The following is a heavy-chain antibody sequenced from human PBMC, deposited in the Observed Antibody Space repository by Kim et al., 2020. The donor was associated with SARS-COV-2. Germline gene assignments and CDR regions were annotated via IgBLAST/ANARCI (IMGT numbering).Heavy chain of an antibody. D-gene: IGHD6-19*01. J-gene: IGHJ4*02. CDR2: ISPRGHDT. V-gene: IGHV1-46*01. Sequence: ASVKVSCRASGYTFTNYHIHWVRQAPGQGLEYMGIISPRGHDTRYSQKFQGRVVVTSDTSTTTVFMDLDSLTSDDTALYYCARDLAGGWALDYWGQGTLVIVSS. CDR3: ARDLAGGWALDY. CDR1: GYTFTNYH.